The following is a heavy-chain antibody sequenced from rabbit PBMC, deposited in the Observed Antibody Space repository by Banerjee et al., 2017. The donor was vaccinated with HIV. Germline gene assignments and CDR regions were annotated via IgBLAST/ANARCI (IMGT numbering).Heavy chain of an antibody. J-gene: IGHJ4*01. D-gene: IGHD2-1*01. CDR3: ARETYDDYGDRYFTL. Sequence: QSLEESGGDLVKPGASLTLTCTASGFSFSNNYYIHWVRQAPGKGLEWIGCIDIGTGGTYYASWAKGRFTSSKTSSTTVTLQMTSLTAADMATYFCARETYDDYGDRYFTLWGQGTLVTVS. V-gene: IGHV1S40*01. CDR2: IDIGTGGT. CDR1: GFSFSNNYY.